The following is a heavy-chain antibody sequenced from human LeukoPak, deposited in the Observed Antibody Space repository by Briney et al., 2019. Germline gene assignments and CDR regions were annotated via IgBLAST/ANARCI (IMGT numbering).Heavy chain of an antibody. J-gene: IGHJ4*02. CDR1: GGSISSYY. CDR3: ARDRGSQPFIDY. D-gene: IGHD1-26*01. Sequence: SETLSLTCTVSGGSISSYYWSWIRQPAGKGLESIGHISTSGSTNYNPSLKSRVTMSVDTSKNQFSLKLSSVTAADTAVYYCARDRGSQPFIDYWGQGTLVTVSS. V-gene: IGHV4-4*07. CDR2: ISTSGST.